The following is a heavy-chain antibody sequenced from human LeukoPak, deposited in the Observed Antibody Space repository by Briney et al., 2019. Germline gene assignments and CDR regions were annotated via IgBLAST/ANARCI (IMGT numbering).Heavy chain of an antibody. J-gene: IGHJ6*02. CDR2: INTSGGST. D-gene: IGHD2-2*01. Sequence: ASVPVSCQASVYTFTSYYMHWVRQAPGQGLEWMGIINTSGGSTSYAQKFQGRVTMTRDRSTSTVYMELRSLRSEDTAAYYCARDDIVVVPGASSFGPDYYYYYGRDVWGQGTRVTVSS. V-gene: IGHV1-46*01. CDR1: VYTFTSYY. CDR3: ARDDIVVVPGASSFGPDYYYYYGRDV.